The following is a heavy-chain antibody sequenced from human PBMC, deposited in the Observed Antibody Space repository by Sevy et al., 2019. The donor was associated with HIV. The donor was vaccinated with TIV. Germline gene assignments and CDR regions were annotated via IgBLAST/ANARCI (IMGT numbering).Heavy chain of an antibody. D-gene: IGHD4-17*01. J-gene: IGHJ4*02. CDR2: IWFDGSNT. CDR3: ARDLEFYDYGDYGPAFMPDY. CDR1: GFTFNRYS. Sequence: GGSLRLSCAASGFTFNRYSMHWVRQAPGKGLEWVAVIWFDGSNTYYADSVKGRFTISRDIAKNTLHLQMNSLRAEDTAVYYCARDLEFYDYGDYGPAFMPDYWGQGTLVTVSS. V-gene: IGHV3-33*08.